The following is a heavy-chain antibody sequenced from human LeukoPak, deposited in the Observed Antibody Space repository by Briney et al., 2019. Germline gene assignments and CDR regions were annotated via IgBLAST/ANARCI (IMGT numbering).Heavy chain of an antibody. D-gene: IGHD3-10*01. CDR2: ISGSGGST. V-gene: IGHV3-23*01. CDR3: AKALQWFGESIFDY. J-gene: IGHJ4*02. CDR1: GFTFSSYA. Sequence: PGGSLRLSCAASGFTFSSYAMSWVRQAPGKGLEWVSAISGSGGSTYYADSVKGRFTISRDNSKNTLYLQMNRLRAEDTAVYYCAKALQWFGESIFDYWGQGTLVTVSS.